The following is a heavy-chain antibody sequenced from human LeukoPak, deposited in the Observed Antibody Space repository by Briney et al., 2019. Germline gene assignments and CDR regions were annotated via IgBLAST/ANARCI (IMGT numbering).Heavy chain of an antibody. V-gene: IGHV3-30*02. J-gene: IGHJ5*02. CDR2: IRDDGGNI. CDR3: ARSLFGYCSGGSCLNWFDP. D-gene: IGHD2-15*01. Sequence: GGSLRLSCVASGFSFRNFGMHWVRQDPGKGLEWVTFIRDDGGNIYYADSVKGRFTISRDNSKNTLYLQMNSLRAEDTAVYYCARSLFGYCSGGSCLNWFDPWGQGTLVTVSS. CDR1: GFSFRNFG.